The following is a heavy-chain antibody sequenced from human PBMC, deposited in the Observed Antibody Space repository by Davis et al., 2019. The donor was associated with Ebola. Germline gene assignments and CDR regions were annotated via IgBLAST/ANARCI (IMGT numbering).Heavy chain of an antibody. V-gene: IGHV1-8*01. D-gene: IGHD2/OR15-2a*01. J-gene: IGHJ6*02. Sequence: AASVKVSCKASGFTFTDYDINWVRQATGQGLEWMGWMNPNSGNTGYAQKFQGRVTMTTDTSTSTAYMELRSLRSDDTAVYYCARAGGSTTLTAPSMDVWGQGTTVTVSS. CDR2: MNPNSGNT. CDR1: GFTFTDYD. CDR3: ARAGGSTTLTAPSMDV.